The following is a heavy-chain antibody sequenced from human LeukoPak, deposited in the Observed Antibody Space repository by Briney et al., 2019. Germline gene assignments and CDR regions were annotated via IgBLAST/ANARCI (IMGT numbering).Heavy chain of an antibody. CDR1: GFTFSSYE. J-gene: IGHJ4*02. CDR2: ISSSGTTT. CDR3: ARVLEAASFDY. V-gene: IGHV3-48*03. D-gene: IGHD6-13*01. Sequence: GGSLRLSCAASGFTFSSYEMNWVRQAPGKGLEWVSYISSSGTTTFYADSVEGRFTISRDNAKNSLYLQMNSLRAEDTAVYYCARVLEAASFDYWGRGTPVTVSS.